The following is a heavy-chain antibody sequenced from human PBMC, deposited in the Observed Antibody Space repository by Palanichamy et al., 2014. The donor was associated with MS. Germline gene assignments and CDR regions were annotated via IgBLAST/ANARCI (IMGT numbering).Heavy chain of an antibody. CDR1: GFTVSGNY. Sequence: EVRLVESGGGLIQPGGSLRLSCAVSGFTVSGNYVTWVRQAPGKGLEWVSVIYDASSTYYADSVKGRFTISRDNSKNTVYLQMNSLRVEDTAIYYCARATAGSGSLNWGQGTLVTVSS. D-gene: IGHD3-22*01. CDR2: IYDASST. CDR3: ARATAGSGSLN. J-gene: IGHJ4*02. V-gene: IGHV3-53*01.